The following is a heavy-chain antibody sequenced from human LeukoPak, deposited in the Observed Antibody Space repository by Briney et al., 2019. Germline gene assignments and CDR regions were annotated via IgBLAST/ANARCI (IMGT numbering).Heavy chain of an antibody. CDR3: ARDPWNYGEGWFDP. CDR1: GYTFTSYG. J-gene: IGHJ5*02. Sequence: ASVKVSCKAPGYTFTSYGISWVRQAPGQGLEWMGWISAYNGNTNYAQKLQGRVTMTTDTSTSTAYMELRSLRSDDTAVYYCARDPWNYGEGWFDPWGQGTLVTVSS. CDR2: ISAYNGNT. V-gene: IGHV1-18*01. D-gene: IGHD1-7*01.